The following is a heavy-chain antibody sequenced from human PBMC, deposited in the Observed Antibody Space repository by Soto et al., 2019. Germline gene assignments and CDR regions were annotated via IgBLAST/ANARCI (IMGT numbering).Heavy chain of an antibody. D-gene: IGHD3-3*01. CDR2: ISSSSSTI. Sequence: QPGPSLQLRCATSGFILSSYNMNCLRQAPGKGREWVSYISSSSSTIYYADSVKGRFTISRDNAKNSLYLQMNSLRDEDTSVYYCARPPTIFGVVPGAYWGQGTLVTVSS. CDR3: ARPPTIFGVVPGAY. CDR1: GFILSSYN. V-gene: IGHV3-48*02. J-gene: IGHJ4*02.